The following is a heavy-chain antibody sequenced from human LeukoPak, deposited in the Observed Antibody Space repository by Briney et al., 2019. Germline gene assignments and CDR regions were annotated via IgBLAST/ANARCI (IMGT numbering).Heavy chain of an antibody. Sequence: GGSLRLSCVTSGLTFSNYYMHWVRQVPGKGLVWVSRIIQDGSVTSYADSVKGRFTISRDNAKNTVYLQLNNLRAEDTAVYYCATDDYRGLGYWGQGTLVTVSS. CDR2: IIQDGSVT. CDR3: ATDDYRGLGY. D-gene: IGHD3-16*01. V-gene: IGHV3-74*01. CDR1: GLTFSNYY. J-gene: IGHJ4*02.